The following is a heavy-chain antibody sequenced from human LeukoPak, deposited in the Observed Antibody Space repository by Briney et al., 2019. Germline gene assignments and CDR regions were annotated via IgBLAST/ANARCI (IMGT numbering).Heavy chain of an antibody. V-gene: IGHV3-23*01. CDR3: ATYLTDYHDSSGYYSIFDY. J-gene: IGHJ4*02. Sequence: GGSLRLSCAASGFTFSSYAMSWVRQAPGKGLEWVSAISGSGGSTYYADSVKGRFTISRDNSKNTLYLQMNSLRAEDTAVYYCATYLTDYHDSSGYYSIFDYWGQGTLVTVSS. CDR2: ISGSGGST. CDR1: GFTFSSYA. D-gene: IGHD3-22*01.